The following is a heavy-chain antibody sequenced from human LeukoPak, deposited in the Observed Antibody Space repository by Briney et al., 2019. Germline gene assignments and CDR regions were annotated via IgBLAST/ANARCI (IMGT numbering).Heavy chain of an antibody. D-gene: IGHD4-23*01. CDR2: ISRSGSTI. CDR1: GFTFSDYS. J-gene: IGHJ4*02. V-gene: IGHV3-48*01. CDR3: ARDRGVVNPYFFDY. Sequence: GGSLRLSCAASGFTFSDYSMNWVRQAPGKGLELVSYISRSGSTISYADSVKGRFTISRDNAKNSLYLRMNSLRVEDTAVYFCARDRGVVNPYFFDYWGQGTLVTVSS.